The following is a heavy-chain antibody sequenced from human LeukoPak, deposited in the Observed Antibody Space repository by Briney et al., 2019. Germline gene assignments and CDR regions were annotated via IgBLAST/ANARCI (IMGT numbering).Heavy chain of an antibody. CDR1: GVTFSSYA. Sequence: GRSLRLSCAASGVTFSSYAMHWVRQAPGKGLEWVAVISYDGSNKYYADSVKGRFTMSRDNSKNTLYLQMNSLRAEDTAVYYCASDRDIVVVVADPATFDYWGQGTLVTVSS. V-gene: IGHV3-30*04. CDR2: ISYDGSNK. J-gene: IGHJ4*02. CDR3: ASDRDIVVVVADPATFDY. D-gene: IGHD2-15*01.